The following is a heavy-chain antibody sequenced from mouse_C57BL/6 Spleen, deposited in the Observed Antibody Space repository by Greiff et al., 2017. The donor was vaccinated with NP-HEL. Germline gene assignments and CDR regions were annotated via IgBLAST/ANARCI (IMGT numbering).Heavy chain of an antibody. J-gene: IGHJ4*01. CDR2: IYPGDGDT. Sequence: QVQLQQSGPELVKPGASVKISCKASGYAFSSSWMNWVKQRPGKGLEWIGRIYPGDGDTNYNGKFKGKATLTADKSSSTAYMQLSSLTSEDSAVYFCARIRDAMDYWGQGTSVTVSS. CDR1: GYAFSSSW. V-gene: IGHV1-82*01. CDR3: ARIRDAMDY.